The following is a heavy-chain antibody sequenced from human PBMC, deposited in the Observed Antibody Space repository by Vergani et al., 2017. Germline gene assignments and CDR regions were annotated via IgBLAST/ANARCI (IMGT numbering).Heavy chain of an antibody. J-gene: IGHJ4*02. D-gene: IGHD6-13*01. CDR2: ISSSSSYI. Sequence: VQLVESGGGVVQPGRSLRLSCAASGFTFSSYSMNWVRQAPGTGLEWVSSISSSSSYIYYADSVKGRFTISRDNAKNSLYLQMNSLRAEDTAVYYCARSSSWYRGDYWGQGTLVTVSS. V-gene: IGHV3-21*01. CDR3: ARSSSWYRGDY. CDR1: GFTFSSYS.